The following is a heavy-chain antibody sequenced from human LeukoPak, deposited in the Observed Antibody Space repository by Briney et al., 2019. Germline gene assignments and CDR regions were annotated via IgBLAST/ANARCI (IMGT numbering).Heavy chain of an antibody. D-gene: IGHD1-26*01. CDR3: ESNSGSHPTYYYYYYYMDV. J-gene: IGHJ6*03. CDR1: GYTFTSYG. CDR2: ISAYNGNT. Sequence: ASVKVSCKASGYTFTSYGISWVRQAPGQGLEWMGWISAYNGNTNYAQKLQGRVTMTTDTSTSTAYMELRSLGSDDTAVYYCESNSGSHPTYYYYYYYMDVWGKGTTVTVSS. V-gene: IGHV1-18*01.